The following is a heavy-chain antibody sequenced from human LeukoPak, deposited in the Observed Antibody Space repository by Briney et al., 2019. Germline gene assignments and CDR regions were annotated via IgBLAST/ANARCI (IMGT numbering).Heavy chain of an antibody. Sequence: SETLSLTCTVSGGSISSGDYYWSWIRQPPGQGLEWIGYIYHSGTTYYNPFLKSRVTISVDRSKNQFSLKLSSVTAADTAVYYCARDTPGWGAHFDYWGQGTLVTVSS. CDR3: ARDTPGWGAHFDY. J-gene: IGHJ4*02. D-gene: IGHD3-16*01. CDR1: GGSISSGDYY. V-gene: IGHV4-30-2*01. CDR2: IYHSGTT.